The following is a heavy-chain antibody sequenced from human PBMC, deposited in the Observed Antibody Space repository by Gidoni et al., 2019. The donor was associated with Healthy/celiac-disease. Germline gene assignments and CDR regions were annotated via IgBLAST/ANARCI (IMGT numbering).Heavy chain of an antibody. J-gene: IGHJ6*02. D-gene: IGHD2-15*01. CDR3: ARGMRLGYCSGGSCYGEVSDYYYGMDV. V-gene: IGHV1-69*06. CDR2: IIPIFGTA. Sequence: QVQLVQSGAEVKKPGSSVKVSCKASGGTFSSYAISWVRQAPGPGLEWMGGIIPIFGTANYAQKFQGRVTITADKSTSTAYMELSSLRSEDTAVYYCARGMRLGYCSGGSCYGEVSDYYYGMDVWGQGTTVTVSS. CDR1: GGTFSSYA.